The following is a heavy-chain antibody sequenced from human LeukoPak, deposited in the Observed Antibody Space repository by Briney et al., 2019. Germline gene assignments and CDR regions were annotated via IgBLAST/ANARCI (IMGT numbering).Heavy chain of an antibody. CDR2: ISYDGSDK. J-gene: IGHJ3*02. CDR1: GFSFSSYA. Sequence: GGSLRLSCEGSGFSFSSYAMHWVRQAPGEGLEWVAFISYDGSDKFYADSVKGRFTISRDNSKNTLYLQMNSLRTEDTAVYYCAKETNAFDMWGRGTMVTVSS. V-gene: IGHV3-30*18. CDR3: AKETNAFDM.